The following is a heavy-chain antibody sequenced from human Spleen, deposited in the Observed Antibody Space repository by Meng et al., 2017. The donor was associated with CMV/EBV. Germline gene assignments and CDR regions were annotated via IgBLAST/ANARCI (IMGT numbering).Heavy chain of an antibody. J-gene: IGHJ5*02. Sequence: TFSSYAISWVRQAPGEGLEWMGSIIPVIGVPTYAETFQGRVTLTADKSTSTAYMELSSLRSDDTAVYYCARGGGYDSSGYYYRWFDPWGQGTLVTVSS. CDR1: TFSSYA. CDR3: ARGGGYDSSGYYYRWFDP. V-gene: IGHV1-69*04. CDR2: IIPVIGVP. D-gene: IGHD3-22*01.